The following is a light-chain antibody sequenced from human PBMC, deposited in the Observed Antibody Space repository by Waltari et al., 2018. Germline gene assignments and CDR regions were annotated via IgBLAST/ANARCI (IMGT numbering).Light chain of an antibody. CDR2: KAS. CDR1: QSIGSW. V-gene: IGKV1-5*03. J-gene: IGKJ2*02. CDR3: HQYSSGSPWT. Sequence: DIQMTQSPSTLSASVGDRVTITCRASQSIGSWLAWYQQKPGKAPKLLIYKASSLKSGVPSRFSGSESGTEFTLTISSLQPDDFATYYCHQYSSGSPWTFGQGTKLEIK.